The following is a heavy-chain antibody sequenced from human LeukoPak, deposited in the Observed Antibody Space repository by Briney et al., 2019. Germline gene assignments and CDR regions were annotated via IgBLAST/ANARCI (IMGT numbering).Heavy chain of an antibody. CDR1: RFTLSSLL. CDR3: ARVRSGSSAGNYGMDV. J-gene: IGHJ6*02. D-gene: IGHD1-26*01. V-gene: IGHV3-74*01. Sequence: GLLRPFLAAPRFTLSSLLKAWGRPAPREGMGLDTSINCDGSSTTYADSVKGRFTISRDNAKNTLYVQMNSLRAEDTAVYYCARVRSGSSAGNYGMDVWGQGTTVTVSS. CDR2: INCDGSST.